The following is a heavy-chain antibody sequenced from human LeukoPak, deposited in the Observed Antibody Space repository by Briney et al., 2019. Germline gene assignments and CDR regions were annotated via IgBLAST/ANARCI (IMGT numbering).Heavy chain of an antibody. D-gene: IGHD3-10*01. V-gene: IGHV1-24*01. CDR1: GYTLTELS. Sequence: ASVKVSCKVSGYTLTELSMHWVRQAPGKGLEWMGGFDPEDGETIYAQKFQGRVTMTEDTSTDTAYMELSSLRSEDTAVYYCATDSRKLLVRLRGGYYYYYYGMDVWGQGTTVTVSS. J-gene: IGHJ6*02. CDR3: ATDSRKLLVRLRGGYYYYYYGMDV. CDR2: FDPEDGET.